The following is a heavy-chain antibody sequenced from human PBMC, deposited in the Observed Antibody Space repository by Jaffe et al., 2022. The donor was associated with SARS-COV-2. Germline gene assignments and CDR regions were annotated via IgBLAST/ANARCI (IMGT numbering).Heavy chain of an antibody. D-gene: IGHD2-21*01. CDR3: ARAGVEMSTMDDC. V-gene: IGHV3-33*01. Sequence: QVQLVESGGGVVQPGKSLRLSCAASGFTFSDYGMHWLRQAPGKGLEWVAVIWYDGSNEHYADSVKGRFTISRDNSKNTLFLQMSSLRAEDTAVYYCARAGVEMSTMDDCWGRGTLVTVSS. CDR2: IWYDGSNE. J-gene: IGHJ4*02. CDR1: GFTFSDYG.